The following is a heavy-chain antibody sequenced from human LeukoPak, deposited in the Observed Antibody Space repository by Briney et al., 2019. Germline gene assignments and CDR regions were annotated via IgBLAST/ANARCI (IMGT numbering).Heavy chain of an antibody. CDR3: ARGASAGYSSGLFDY. CDR1: RDSFPSNSAA. Sequence: SQTLSLTCALCRDSFPSNSAAWHWVRQSPSRGLAWRGRTYYRSKWYNEYAVSVKSRITINPDTSKNQFSLQLNSVTPEDTAVYYCARGASAGYSSGLFDYWGQGTLVTVSS. J-gene: IGHJ4*02. V-gene: IGHV6-1*01. D-gene: IGHD6-19*01. CDR2: TYYRSKWYN.